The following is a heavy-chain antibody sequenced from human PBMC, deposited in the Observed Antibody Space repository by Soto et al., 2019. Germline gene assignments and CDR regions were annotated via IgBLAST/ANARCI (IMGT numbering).Heavy chain of an antibody. CDR3: ARHYCDSSGYPY. Sequence: ESGPTLVNPTQTLTLTCTFSGFSLSTSGVGVGWIRQPPGKALEWLALIYWNDDKRYSPSLKSRLTITKETSKNQVVLTITTMEPLDTANYYWARHYCDSSGYPYWGQGTLVTVSS. V-gene: IGHV2-5*01. D-gene: IGHD3-22*01. J-gene: IGHJ4*02. CDR1: GFSLSTSGVG. CDR2: IYWNDDK.